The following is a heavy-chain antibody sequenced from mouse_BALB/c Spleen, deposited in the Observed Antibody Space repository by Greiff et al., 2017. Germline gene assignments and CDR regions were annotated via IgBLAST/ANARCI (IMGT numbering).Heavy chain of an antibody. Sequence: VQLKESGPGLVKPSQSLSLTCTVTGYSITSDYAWNWIRQFPGNKLEWMGYISYSGSTSYNPSLKSRISITRDTSKNQFFLQLNSVTTEDTATYYCARSGYDYDVWFAYWGQGTLVTVSA. CDR3: ARSGYDYDVWFAY. V-gene: IGHV3-2*02. J-gene: IGHJ3*01. D-gene: IGHD2-4*01. CDR1: GYSITSDYA. CDR2: ISYSGST.